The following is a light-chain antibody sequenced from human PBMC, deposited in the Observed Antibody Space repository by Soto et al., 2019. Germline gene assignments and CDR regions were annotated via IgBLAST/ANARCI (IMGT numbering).Light chain of an antibody. J-gene: IGKJ1*01. CDR1: QSVSSY. CDR2: DAS. CDR3: QQRSTWPVT. Sequence: EIVLTQSPATLSLSPGERATLSCRASQSVSSYLAWYQQKPGQAPRLLIYDASNRATGIPARFSGSGSGTDFTLTISRLEPEDFALYYCQQRSTWPVTFGQGTKVEFK. V-gene: IGKV3-11*01.